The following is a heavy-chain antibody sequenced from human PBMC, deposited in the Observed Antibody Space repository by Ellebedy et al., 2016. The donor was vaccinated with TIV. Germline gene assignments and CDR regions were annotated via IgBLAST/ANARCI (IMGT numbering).Heavy chain of an antibody. D-gene: IGHD5-12*01. J-gene: IGHJ4*02. Sequence: GESLKISCAASGFTFSNYWMKWVRQAPGKGLEWVANIKQDGSEKYYVDSVKGRFTISRDNAKNSLFLQMNSLRVEDTAVYFCARGGYGRPFDCWGPGTLVTVSS. CDR1: GFTFSNYW. CDR3: ARGGYGRPFDC. V-gene: IGHV3-7*03. CDR2: IKQDGSEK.